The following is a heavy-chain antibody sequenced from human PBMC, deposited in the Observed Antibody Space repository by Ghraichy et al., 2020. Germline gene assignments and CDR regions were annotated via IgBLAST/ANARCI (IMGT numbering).Heavy chain of an antibody. J-gene: IGHJ3*02. D-gene: IGHD6-19*01. CDR1: GFTFSSYA. Sequence: LSLTCAASGFTFSSYAMSWVRQAPGKGLEWVSAISGSGGSTYYADSVKGRFTISRDNSKNTLYLQMNSLRAEDTAVYYCASADGSGWYRHDAFDIWGQGTMVTVSS. V-gene: IGHV3-23*01. CDR2: ISGSGGST. CDR3: ASADGSGWYRHDAFDI.